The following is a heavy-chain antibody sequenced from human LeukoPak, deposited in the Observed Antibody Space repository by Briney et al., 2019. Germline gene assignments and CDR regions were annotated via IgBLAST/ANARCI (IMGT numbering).Heavy chain of an antibody. D-gene: IGHD4-23*01. J-gene: IGHJ4*02. CDR2: IIPAFGTA. V-gene: IGHV1-69*05. CDR1: GGTFSSFA. Sequence: GASVKVSCKASGGTFSSFAISWVRQTPHQGLEYMGGIIPAFGTADYAQKFQGRVTITTDESTNTAYMELSSLRSEDTAVYYCARHPPRWPFDYWGQGTLVTVSS. CDR3: ARHPPRWPFDY.